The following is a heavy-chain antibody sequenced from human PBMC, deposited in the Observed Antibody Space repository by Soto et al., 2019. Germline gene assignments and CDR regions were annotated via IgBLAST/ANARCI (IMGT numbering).Heavy chain of an antibody. CDR2: INAGNGNT. Sequence: GASVKVSCKASGYTFTGYAMHWVRQAPGQRLEWMGWINAGNGNTKYSQKFQGRVTITRDTSASTGYMELSSLRSEDTAVYYCARDPGYSYGYNWGQGTLVTVSS. J-gene: IGHJ4*02. V-gene: IGHV1-3*01. CDR1: GYTFTGYA. CDR3: ARDPGYSYGYN. D-gene: IGHD5-18*01.